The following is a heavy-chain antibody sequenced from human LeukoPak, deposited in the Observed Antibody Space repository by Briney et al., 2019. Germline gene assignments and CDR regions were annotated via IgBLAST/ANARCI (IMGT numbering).Heavy chain of an antibody. J-gene: IGHJ6*02. CDR3: ARAAHPYCSGGSCYAGRYYYGMDV. V-gene: IGHV3-30*04. CDR2: ISYDGSNK. CDR1: GFTFSSYA. D-gene: IGHD2-15*01. Sequence: GGSLRLSCAASGFTFSSYAMHWVRQAPGKGLEWVAVISYDGSNKYYADSVKGRFTISRDNSKNTLYLQMNSLRAEDTAVYYCARAAHPYCSGGSCYAGRYYYGMDVWGQETTVTVSS.